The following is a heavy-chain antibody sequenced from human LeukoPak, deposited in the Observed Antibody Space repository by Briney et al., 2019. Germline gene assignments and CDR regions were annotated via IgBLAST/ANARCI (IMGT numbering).Heavy chain of an antibody. V-gene: IGHV1-8*03. CDR3: ARGFYCSSTSCYYWFDP. D-gene: IGHD2-2*01. J-gene: IGHJ5*02. CDR2: MNPNSGNT. Sequence: GASVKVSCKASGYTFTSYDINRVRQATGQGLEWMGWMNPNSGNTGYAQKFQGRVTITRNTSISTAYMELSSLRSEDTAVYYCARGFYCSSTSCYYWFDPWGQGTLVTVSS. CDR1: GYTFTSYD.